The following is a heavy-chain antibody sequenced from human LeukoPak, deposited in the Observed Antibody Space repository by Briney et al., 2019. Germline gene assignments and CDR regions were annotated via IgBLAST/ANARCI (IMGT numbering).Heavy chain of an antibody. CDR2: VFPIFGIT. CDR1: GYTFTSYG. Sequence: ASVKVSCKASGYTFTSYGISWVRQAPGQGLEWMGGVFPIFGITNYAQKFQGRVNITADESTSTAFMELSSLRSEDTAVYYCARVTERDSNLYGMDVWGQGTTVTVSS. V-gene: IGHV1-69*13. CDR3: ARVTERDSNLYGMDV. D-gene: IGHD4-11*01. J-gene: IGHJ6*02.